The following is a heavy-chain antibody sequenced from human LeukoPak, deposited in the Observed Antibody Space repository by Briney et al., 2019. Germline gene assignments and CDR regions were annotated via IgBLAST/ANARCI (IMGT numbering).Heavy chain of an antibody. CDR2: IYYSGST. V-gene: IGHV4-39*07. J-gene: IGHJ6*03. D-gene: IGHD6-6*01. CDR1: GGSISSSSYY. Sequence: SETLSLTCTVSGGSISSSSYYWGWIRQPPGKGLEWVGSIYYSGSTYYNPSLKSRVTISVDTSKNQFSLRLSSVTAADTAVYYCARDWGVSARPGYMDVWGKGTTVTVSS. CDR3: ARDWGVSARPGYMDV.